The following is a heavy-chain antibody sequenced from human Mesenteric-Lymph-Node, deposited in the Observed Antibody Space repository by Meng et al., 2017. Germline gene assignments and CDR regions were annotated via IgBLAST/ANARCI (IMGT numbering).Heavy chain of an antibody. Sequence: QVQRQGPGPGLVKPPQPLALTCTVSGGSISSGGYYWSWIRQHPGKGLEWIGYIYYSGSTYYNPSLKSRVTISVDTSKNQFSLKLSSVTAADTAVYYCARAGIAAAGIEVYFQHWGQGTLVTVSS. J-gene: IGHJ1*01. CDR2: IYYSGST. V-gene: IGHV4-31*03. CDR3: ARAGIAAAGIEVYFQH. D-gene: IGHD6-13*01. CDR1: GGSISSGGYY.